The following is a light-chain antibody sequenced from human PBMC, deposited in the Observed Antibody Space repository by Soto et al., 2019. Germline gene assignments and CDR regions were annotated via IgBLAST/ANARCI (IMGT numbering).Light chain of an antibody. CDR2: GAS. J-gene: IGKJ5*01. Sequence: EIVLTQSPGTLSLSPGERATLSCRASQSISTTYLDWYQQKPGQAPRLLIYGASASATGIPDRFGGSGSGSVFTLTISRLEPEDFAVYYCQQRSNWPPSTFGQGTRLEIK. CDR1: QSISTTY. CDR3: QQRSNWPPST. V-gene: IGKV3D-20*02.